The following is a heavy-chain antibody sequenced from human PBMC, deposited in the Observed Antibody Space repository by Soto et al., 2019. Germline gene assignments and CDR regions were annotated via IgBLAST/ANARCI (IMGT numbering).Heavy chain of an antibody. D-gene: IGHD3-10*01. Sequence: QVQLVQSGAEVKKPGSSVKVSCKASGGTFSSYAINWVRQAPGQGLEWMGGIIPIFGTANYAQKFQGRVTMNXXEXTXXVDMELSSLRAEDTAVYYCARGRGDGYKTPDACDSWGQGTMVTVSS. CDR3: ARGRGDGYKTPDACDS. V-gene: IGHV1-69*05. CDR1: GGTFSSYA. CDR2: IIPIFGTA. J-gene: IGHJ3*02.